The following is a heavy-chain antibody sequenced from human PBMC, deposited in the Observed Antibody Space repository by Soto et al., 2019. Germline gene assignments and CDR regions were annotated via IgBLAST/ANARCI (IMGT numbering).Heavy chain of an antibody. Sequence: SETLSLTCTVSGGSFSSSSYYWGWIRQPPGRGLEWIGSIYYSGSTYYNPSLKSRVTISVDTSKNQFSLKLSSVTAADTAVYFCASGHDAYKVRYWGQGTPVTVSS. CDR1: GGSFSSSSYY. V-gene: IGHV4-39*07. CDR2: IYYSGST. CDR3: ASGHDAYKVRY. J-gene: IGHJ4*02. D-gene: IGHD1-1*01.